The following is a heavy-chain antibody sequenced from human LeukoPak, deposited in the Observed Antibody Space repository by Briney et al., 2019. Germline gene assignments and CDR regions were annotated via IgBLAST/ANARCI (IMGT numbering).Heavy chain of an antibody. CDR1: GFTFSNYW. CDR2: IKQDGSEK. J-gene: IGHJ2*01. D-gene: IGHD5-18*01. V-gene: IGHV3-7*05. Sequence: GGSLRLSCVASGFTFSNYWVTWVRQAPGKGLEWVANIKQDGSEKYYVDSVKGRFTISRDNAKNSLYLQMSSLRAEDTAVYYCARSQLWLPNWYFDLWGRGTLVTVSS. CDR3: ARSQLWLPNWYFDL.